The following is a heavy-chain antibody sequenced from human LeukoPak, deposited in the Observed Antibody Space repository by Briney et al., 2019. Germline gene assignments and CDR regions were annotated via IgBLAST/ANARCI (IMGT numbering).Heavy chain of an antibody. V-gene: IGHV1-69*04. J-gene: IGHJ4*02. CDR3: ASETTYYYDSSGYGGNYFDY. CDR2: IIPILGIA. D-gene: IGHD3-22*01. Sequence: ASVKVSCKASRGTFSSYAISWVRQAPGQGLEWMGRIIPILGIANYAQKFQGRVTITADKSTSTAYMELSSLRSEDTAVYYCASETTYYYDSSGYGGNYFDYWGQGTLVTVSS. CDR1: RGTFSSYA.